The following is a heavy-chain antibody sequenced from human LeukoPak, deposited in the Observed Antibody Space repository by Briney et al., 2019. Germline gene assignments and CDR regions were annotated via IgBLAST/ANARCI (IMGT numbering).Heavy chain of an antibody. Sequence: GASVKVSCKASGYTFTSYYMHWVRQAPGQGLEWMGIINPSGGSTNYAQKLQGRVTMTTDTSTSTAYMELRSLRSDDTAVYYCARDNNWNPTPHPHTLYYYYYMDVWGKGTTVTVSS. D-gene: IGHD1-20*01. J-gene: IGHJ6*03. CDR3: ARDNNWNPTPHPHTLYYYYYMDV. CDR1: GYTFTSYY. CDR2: INPSGGST. V-gene: IGHV1-46*01.